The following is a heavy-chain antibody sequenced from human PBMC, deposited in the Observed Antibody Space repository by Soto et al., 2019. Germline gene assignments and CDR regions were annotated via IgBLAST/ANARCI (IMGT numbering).Heavy chain of an antibody. CDR2: ISLYSDGT. CDR3: ARVVPGAEAWFGP. D-gene: IGHD2-2*01. CDR1: GYTFSNYG. J-gene: IGHJ5*02. Sequence: QVQLVQSGGEVKRPGASVKVSCKTSGYTFSNYGITWVRQAPGQPLEWLGWISLYSDGTNYAQKFQGRVSMTTDTSTTTADMELRSLRSADTAVYYCARVVPGAEAWFGPWGQGTLVTVSS. V-gene: IGHV1-18*01.